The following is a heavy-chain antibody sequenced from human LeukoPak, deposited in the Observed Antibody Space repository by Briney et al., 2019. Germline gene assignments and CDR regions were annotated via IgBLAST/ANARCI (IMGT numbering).Heavy chain of an antibody. J-gene: IGHJ5*02. Sequence: GGSLRLSCAASGFTFSSNSMNRVRQAPGKGLEWVSFISSSSSHIYYADSVKGRFTISRDNAKNSLYLQMNSLRAEDTAVYYCARGGGPFDPWGQGTLVTVSS. CDR1: GFTFSSNS. D-gene: IGHD3-16*01. CDR2: ISSSSSHI. CDR3: ARGGGPFDP. V-gene: IGHV3-21*01.